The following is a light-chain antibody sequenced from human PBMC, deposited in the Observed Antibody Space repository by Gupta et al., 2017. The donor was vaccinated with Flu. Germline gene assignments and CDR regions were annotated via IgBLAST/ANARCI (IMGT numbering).Light chain of an antibody. J-gene: IGLJ1*01. V-gene: IGLV2-11*01. CDR1: SNDVGGSNR. Sequence: SAPTHSRSVCGSPGLSVTISCTGTSNDVGGSNRVSWYEQPPGKAPKLMIYDVTERPSGVPDRFSGSKSGNTASLTISGLQADDEADYYCSSHAGSATWVFGTGTTVTVL. CDR2: DVT. CDR3: SSHAGSATWV.